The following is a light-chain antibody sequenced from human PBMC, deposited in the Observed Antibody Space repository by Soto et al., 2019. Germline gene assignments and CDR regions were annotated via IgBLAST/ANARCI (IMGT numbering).Light chain of an antibody. CDR2: DNN. CDR3: GTWDSRLSAWV. J-gene: IGLJ3*02. V-gene: IGLV1-51*01. Sequence: QSVLTQPPSVSAAPGQTVTISCSGSSSNIGNNYVSWYQQVPGTAPKLLIYDNNKRPSGIPDRFSGSKSGTSATLGITGLQTGDEADYYCGTWDSRLSAWVFGGGTKLTVL. CDR1: SSNIGNNY.